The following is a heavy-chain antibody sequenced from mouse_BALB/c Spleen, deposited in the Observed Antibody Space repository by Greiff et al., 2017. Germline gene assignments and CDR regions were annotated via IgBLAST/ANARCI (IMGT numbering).Heavy chain of an antibody. V-gene: IGHV5-4*02. J-gene: IGHJ2*01. Sequence: EVKLMESGGGLVKPGGSLKLSCAASGFTFSDYYMYWVRQTPEKRLEWVATISDGGSYTYYPDSVKGRFTISRDNAKNNLYLQMSSLKSEDTAMYYCARGGDGYYADYWGQGTTLTVSS. D-gene: IGHD2-3*01. CDR3: ARGGDGYYADY. CDR1: GFTFSDYY. CDR2: ISDGGSYT.